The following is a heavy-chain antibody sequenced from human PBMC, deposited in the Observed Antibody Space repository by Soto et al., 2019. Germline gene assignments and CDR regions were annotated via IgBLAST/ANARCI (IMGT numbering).Heavy chain of an antibody. CDR3: AANDYGRGYFDY. J-gene: IGHJ4*02. Sequence: PGGSLRLSCAASGFTFSDYYMNWMRQAPGKGLEWVSYISSSGDTIYYADSVKGRFTISRDNAKNSLYLQMNSLRAADTAVYFCAANDYGRGYFDYWGQGTLVTVSS. V-gene: IGHV3-11*01. D-gene: IGHD4-17*01. CDR2: ISSSGDTI. CDR1: GFTFSDYY.